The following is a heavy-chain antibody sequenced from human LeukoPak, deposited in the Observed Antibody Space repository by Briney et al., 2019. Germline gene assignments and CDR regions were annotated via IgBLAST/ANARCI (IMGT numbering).Heavy chain of an antibody. V-gene: IGHV3-33*01. J-gene: IGHJ6*03. CDR2: IWYDGSNK. D-gene: IGHD3-3*01. CDR3: AREYYDFWSGPVRYYYYMDV. Sequence: GGSLRLSCAASGFTFSSYGMHWVRQAPGKGLEWVAVIWYDGSNKYYADSVKGRFTISRYNSKNTLYLQMNSLRAEDTAVYYCAREYYDFWSGPVRYYYYMDVWGKGTTVTVSS. CDR1: GFTFSSYG.